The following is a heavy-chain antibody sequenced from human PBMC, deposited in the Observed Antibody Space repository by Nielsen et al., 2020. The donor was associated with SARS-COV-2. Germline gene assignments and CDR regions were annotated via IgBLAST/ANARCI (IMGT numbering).Heavy chain of an antibody. CDR3: GAFMADYDAFDI. CDR1: GFTFSSYG. J-gene: IGHJ3*02. D-gene: IGHD4-11*01. CDR2: IWYDGSNK. V-gene: IGHV3-33*08. Sequence: GESLKISCAASGFTFSSYGMHWVRQAPGKGLEWVAVIWYDGSNKYYADSVKGRFTISRDNSKNTLYLQMNSLRAEDTALYYCGAFMADYDAFDIWGQGTMVTVSS.